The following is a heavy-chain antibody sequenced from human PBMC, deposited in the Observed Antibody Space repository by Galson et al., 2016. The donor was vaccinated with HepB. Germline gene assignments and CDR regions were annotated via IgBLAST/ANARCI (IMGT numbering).Heavy chain of an antibody. Sequence: SVKVSCKASGYSFTSYAFSWVRQAPGQGLEWLGWISNNNENTNYAQTVQGRVTLTTDTSTSTAYMELRDLTSGDTAVYYCARAGAEVTSQFDSWGQGTQVIVSS. J-gene: IGHJ4*02. CDR3: ARAGAEVTSQFDS. V-gene: IGHV1-18*01. D-gene: IGHD2-21*02. CDR2: ISNNNENT. CDR1: GYSFTSYA.